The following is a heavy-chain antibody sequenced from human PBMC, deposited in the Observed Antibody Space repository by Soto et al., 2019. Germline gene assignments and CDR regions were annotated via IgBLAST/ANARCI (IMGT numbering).Heavy chain of an antibody. J-gene: IGHJ4*02. D-gene: IGHD6-19*01. V-gene: IGHV3-66*01. Sequence: GGSLRLSCAASGFIVSSKYMSWVRQAPGKGLEWVSVIYSGGSTYYADSVKGRFTISRDNSKNTVYLQMNSLRAEDTAVYYCASGSIAVAGTVGYWGQGTLVTVSS. CDR3: ASGSIAVAGTVGY. CDR2: IYSGGST. CDR1: GFIVSSKY.